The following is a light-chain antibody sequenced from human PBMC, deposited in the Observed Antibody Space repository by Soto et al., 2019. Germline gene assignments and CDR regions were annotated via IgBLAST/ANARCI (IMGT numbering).Light chain of an antibody. Sequence: QSALTQPASVSGSPGQSITISCAGTSSDVGSYNLVSWYQQHPGEAPKLMIYEGSQRPSGISYRFSGSKSGNTASLTISGLQAEDEADYYCCSYADGSTWVFGGGTKLTVL. V-gene: IGLV2-23*01. J-gene: IGLJ3*02. CDR3: CSYADGSTWV. CDR2: EGS. CDR1: SSDVGSYNL.